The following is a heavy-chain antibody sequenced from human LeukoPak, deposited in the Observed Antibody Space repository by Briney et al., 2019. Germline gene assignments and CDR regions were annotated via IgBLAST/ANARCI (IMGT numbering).Heavy chain of an antibody. Sequence: GASVKVSCKASGYSFTDYYMHWVRQAPGQGLEWMGWINPNSGGTNYAQKFQGRVTMTRDTSISTAYMELSRLRSDDTAVYYCARMIPDDSYYYYYYMDVWGKGTTVTVSS. CDR2: INPNSGGT. CDR3: ARMIPDDSYYYYYYMDV. CDR1: GYSFTDYY. D-gene: IGHD3-22*01. J-gene: IGHJ6*03. V-gene: IGHV1-2*02.